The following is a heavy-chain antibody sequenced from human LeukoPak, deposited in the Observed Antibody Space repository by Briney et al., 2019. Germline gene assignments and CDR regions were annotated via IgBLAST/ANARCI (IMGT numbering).Heavy chain of an antibody. J-gene: IGHJ4*02. CDR2: IYYSGST. D-gene: IGHD4-17*01. CDR1: GGSISSYY. CDR3: ARADYGDPNWEN. Sequence: SETLSLTCTVSGGSISSYYWSWIRQPPGKGLEWIGYIYYSGSTNYNPSLKSRVTISVDTSKNQFSLKLSSVTAADTAVYYCARADYGDPNWENWGQGTLVTVSS. V-gene: IGHV4-59*12.